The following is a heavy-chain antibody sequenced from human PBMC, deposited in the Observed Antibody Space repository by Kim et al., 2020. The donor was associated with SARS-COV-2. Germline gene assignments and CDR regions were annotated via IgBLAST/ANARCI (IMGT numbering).Heavy chain of an antibody. Sequence: GGSLRLSCAASGFTFSSYSMNWVRQAPGKGLEWVSSISSSSSYIYYADSVKGRFTISRDNAKNSLYLQMNSLRAEDTAVYYCARDPSEYSSFPAFDYWGQGTLVTVSS. D-gene: IGHD6-6*01. CDR1: GFTFSSYS. V-gene: IGHV3-21*01. J-gene: IGHJ4*02. CDR3: ARDPSEYSSFPAFDY. CDR2: ISSSSSYI.